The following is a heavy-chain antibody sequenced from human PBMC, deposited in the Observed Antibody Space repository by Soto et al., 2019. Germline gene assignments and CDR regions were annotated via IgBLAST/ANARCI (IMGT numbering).Heavy chain of an antibody. CDR3: ARDGGYCYGMDV. J-gene: IGHJ6*02. D-gene: IGHD3-10*01. CDR1: GYTFTSYA. CDR2: INAGNGNT. Sequence: QVQLVQSGAEVKKPGASVKVSCKASGYTFTSYAMHWVRQAPGQRLEWMGWINAGNGNTKYSQKFQGRVTITRDTSASTAYMELSSLRSEDTAVYYCARDGGYCYGMDVWGQGTTVTVSS. V-gene: IGHV1-3*01.